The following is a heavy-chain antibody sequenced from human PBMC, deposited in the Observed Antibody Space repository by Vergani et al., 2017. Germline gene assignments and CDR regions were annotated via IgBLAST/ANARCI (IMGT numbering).Heavy chain of an antibody. Sequence: QMQLVQSGPEVKKPGTSVKVSCKASGFTFTSSAVPWVRQARGQRLEWIGWIVVGSGNTNYAQKFQERVTITRDMSTSTAYMEMSSLRSEDTAVYYCARESRGDWRHDAVDIWGQGTMVTVSS. CDR2: IVVGSGNT. CDR3: ARESRGDWRHDAVDI. D-gene: IGHD2-21*01. CDR1: GFTFTSSA. V-gene: IGHV1-58*01. J-gene: IGHJ3*02.